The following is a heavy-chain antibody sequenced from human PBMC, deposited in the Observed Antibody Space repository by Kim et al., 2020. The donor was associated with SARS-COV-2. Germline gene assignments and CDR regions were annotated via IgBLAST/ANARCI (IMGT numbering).Heavy chain of an antibody. J-gene: IGHJ4*02. CDR1: GFTFSSYV. Sequence: GGSLRLSCAASGFTFSSYVMSWVRQAPGKGLEWVSAISGTGGSTYYADSVKGRFTISRDNSKNTLYLQMNSLRAEDTAVYYCAKDYGGSQHNDYWGQGTLVTVSS. V-gene: IGHV3-23*01. D-gene: IGHD4-17*01. CDR3: AKDYGGSQHNDY. CDR2: ISGTGGST.